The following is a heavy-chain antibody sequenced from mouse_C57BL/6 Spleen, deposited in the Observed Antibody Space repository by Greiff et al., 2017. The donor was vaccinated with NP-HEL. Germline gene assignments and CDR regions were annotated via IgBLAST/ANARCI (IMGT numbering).Heavy chain of an antibody. Sequence: EVMLVESGGGLVQPGGSLKLSCAASGFTFSDYYMYWVRQTPDKRLEWVATISSGGSYTYYPDSVKGRFTISRDNAKNTLYLQMSSLKSEDTAMYYCARPLTTVVAGPGYFDYWGQGTTLTVSS. V-gene: IGHV5-6*03. CDR3: ARPLTTVVAGPGYFDY. D-gene: IGHD1-1*01. CDR1: GFTFSDYY. J-gene: IGHJ2*01. CDR2: ISSGGSYT.